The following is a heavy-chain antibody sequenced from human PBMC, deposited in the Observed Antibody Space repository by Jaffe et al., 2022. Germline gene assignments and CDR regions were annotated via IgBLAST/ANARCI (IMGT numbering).Heavy chain of an antibody. CDR3: QYFDFWSGSLHHDY. CDR2: INGDGSEK. Sequence: EVQLVESGGDLVQPGGSLRLSCAASGFTFSSYWMSWVRQAPGKGLEWVANINGDGSEKYYVDSVKGRFTISRDNAKNSLYLQMNSLRAEDTAVYYCQYFDFWSGSLHHDYWGQGTLVTVPS. CDR1: GFTFSSYW. V-gene: IGHV3-7*01. D-gene: IGHD3-3*01. J-gene: IGHJ4*02.